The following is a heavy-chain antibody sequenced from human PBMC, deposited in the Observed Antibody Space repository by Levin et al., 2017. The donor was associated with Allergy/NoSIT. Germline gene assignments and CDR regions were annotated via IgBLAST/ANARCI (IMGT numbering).Heavy chain of an antibody. Sequence: PSETLSLTCAVYGGSFSGYYWSWIRQPPGKGLEWIGEINHSGSTNYNPSLKSRVTISVDTSKNQFSLKLSSVTAADTAVYYCARAYDSSGYTFDYWGQGTLVTVSS. D-gene: IGHD3-22*01. CDR2: INHSGST. CDR1: GGSFSGYY. CDR3: ARAYDSSGYTFDY. J-gene: IGHJ4*02. V-gene: IGHV4-34*01.